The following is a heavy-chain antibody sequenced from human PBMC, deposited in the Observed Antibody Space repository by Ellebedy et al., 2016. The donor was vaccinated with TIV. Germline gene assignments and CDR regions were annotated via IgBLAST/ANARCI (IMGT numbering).Heavy chain of an antibody. CDR2: IRWNSDTI. CDR1: GFNFGGHA. CDR3: SRDTFGEDDY. V-gene: IGHV3-9*01. Sequence: SLKISXAASGFNFGGHAMHWVRQAPGKGLEWVSHIRWNSDTIGYADSVKGRFTISRDNAKNTLYLQMNSLRAEDAAVYYCSRDTFGEDDYWGQGTLVTVSS. J-gene: IGHJ4*02. D-gene: IGHD3-10*01.